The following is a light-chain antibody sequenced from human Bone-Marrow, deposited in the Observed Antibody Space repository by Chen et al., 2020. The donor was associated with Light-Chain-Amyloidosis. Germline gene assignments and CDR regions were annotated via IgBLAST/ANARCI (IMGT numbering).Light chain of an antibody. V-gene: IGLV6-57*01. CDR2: EDD. Sequence: FMLTQPPSVSESPRTTVMLSCTSSSGSIATNYVQWYQQRPGSSPTTVIYEDDQRPSGVPDRFSGSIDGSSNSASLTISGLKTEDEADYYCQSYQGSSQGVFGGGTKLTVL. CDR3: QSYQGSSQGV. J-gene: IGLJ3*02. CDR1: SGSIATNY.